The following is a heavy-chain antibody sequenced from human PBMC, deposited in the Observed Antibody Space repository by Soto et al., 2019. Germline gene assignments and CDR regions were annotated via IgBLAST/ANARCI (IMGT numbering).Heavy chain of an antibody. CDR2: ISYSGST. V-gene: IGHV4-34*01. CDR3: ARASALYDSGTYEGGYNYFDS. CDR1: GGSFSGYY. Sequence: PSETLSLTCAVYGGSFSGYYWTRIRQSPGKGLEWIGQISYSGSTNYNPSLKSRVFISIGTSNNQFFLELTSVTAADTAVYYCARASALYDSGTYEGGYNYFDSWGQVTPVSVS. D-gene: IGHD3-10*01. J-gene: IGHJ4*02.